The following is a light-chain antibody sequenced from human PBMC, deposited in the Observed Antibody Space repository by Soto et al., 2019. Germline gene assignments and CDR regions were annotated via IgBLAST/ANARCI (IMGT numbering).Light chain of an antibody. Sequence: EIVLTQSPATLSVSPGEGATLSCRASQSLDSTFLAWYQQKPGQAPRLLIFGASNRADGIPARFSGSGSGTHFTLTITRLEPEDFAVYYCQQYGTSLLYTFGQGTKVDIK. V-gene: IGKV3-20*01. CDR1: QSLDSTF. J-gene: IGKJ2*01. CDR2: GAS. CDR3: QQYGTSLLYT.